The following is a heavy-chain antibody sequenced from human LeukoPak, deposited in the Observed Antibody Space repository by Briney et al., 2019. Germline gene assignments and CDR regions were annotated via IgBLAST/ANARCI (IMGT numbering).Heavy chain of an antibody. Sequence: ASVKVSCKASGYTFTSYAMNCVRQAPGQGLEWMGWINTNTGNPTFAQGFTGRFVFSLDTSVSTAYLQISSLKAEDTAVYYCAREGPGYYFDYWGQGALVTVSS. CDR1: GYTFTSYA. CDR3: AREGPGYYFDY. CDR2: INTNTGNP. J-gene: IGHJ4*02. V-gene: IGHV7-4-1*02. D-gene: IGHD1-14*01.